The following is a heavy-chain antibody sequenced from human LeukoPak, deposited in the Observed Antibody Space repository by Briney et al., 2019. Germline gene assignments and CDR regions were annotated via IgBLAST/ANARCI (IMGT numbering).Heavy chain of an antibody. D-gene: IGHD3-3*02. J-gene: IGHJ6*02. CDR2: ISYDGNSM. Sequence: SGGCLRLSCAGSGFTFSTYVIHWVRQTPGKGLEWAALISYDGNSMYYADSVKGRFTISRDNSKDTVYLQMDSLRPEDTAVYYCARIIISTKYYSGLDVWGQAATLTVCS. CDR3: ARIIISTKYYSGLDV. CDR1: GFTFSTYV. V-gene: IGHV3-30*03.